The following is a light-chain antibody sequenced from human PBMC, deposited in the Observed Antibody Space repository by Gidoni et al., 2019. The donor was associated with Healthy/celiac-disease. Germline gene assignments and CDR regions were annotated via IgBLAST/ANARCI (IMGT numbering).Light chain of an antibody. CDR2: YKSDSDK. J-gene: IGLJ2*01. CDR3: MIWHSSAVV. V-gene: IGLV5-45*02. CDR1: SGINVGTYR. Sequence: AVLPQPSSLSASPGASASLPCTLRSGINVGTYRIYWYQQNPGSPPQYLLRYKSDSDKQQGSGVPSRFSGSKDASANAGILLISGLQSEDEADYYCMIWHSSAVVFGGGTKLTVL.